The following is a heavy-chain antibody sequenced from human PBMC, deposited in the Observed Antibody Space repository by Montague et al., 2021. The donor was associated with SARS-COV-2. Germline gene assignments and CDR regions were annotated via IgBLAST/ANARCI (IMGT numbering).Heavy chain of an antibody. CDR3: ARGATTGPGIWFDP. V-gene: IGHV4-39*01. J-gene: IGHJ5*02. CDR1: GGSISSRSHY. D-gene: IGHD1-1*01. Sequence: SETLSLTCSVSGGSISSRSHYWGWIRQPPGKGLECVGSIDYIGTTFYXPSLKSRLAISIDTSKNQFSLKVTSVTAADTGVYYCARGATTGPGIWFDPWGQGTLVTVSS. CDR2: IDYIGTT.